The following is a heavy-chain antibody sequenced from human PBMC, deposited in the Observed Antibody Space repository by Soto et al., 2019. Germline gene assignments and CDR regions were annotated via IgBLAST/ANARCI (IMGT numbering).Heavy chain of an antibody. V-gene: IGHV3-23*01. CDR1: GFIFSSLA. Sequence: GGSLRLSCAASGFIFSSLAMSWVRQAPGKGLEWVSAIPGSADSTYYADSVKGRFTISRDNSKNTLYLQMNSLRAEDTAVYYCAKKLPEASSNHAFDTWGHGTMVTVSS. CDR3: AKKLPEASSNHAFDT. D-gene: IGHD2-2*01. CDR2: IPGSADST. J-gene: IGHJ3*02.